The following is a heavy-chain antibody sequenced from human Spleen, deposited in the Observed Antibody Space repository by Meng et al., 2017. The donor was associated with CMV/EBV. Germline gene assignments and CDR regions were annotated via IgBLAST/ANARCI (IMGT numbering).Heavy chain of an antibody. CDR2: ISTYNRNT. CDR1: GYTFITYG. V-gene: IGHV1-18*01. J-gene: IGHJ4*02. CDR3: AGDAITGSSNFYFDY. D-gene: IGHD3-10*01. Sequence: ASVKVSCKASGYTFITYGFSWVRQAPGQGLEWMGWISTYNRNTNYEQKFQGRLTLTTDASTDTAYMELRSLRSDDTAVYFCAGDAITGSSNFYFDYWGQGTLVTVSS.